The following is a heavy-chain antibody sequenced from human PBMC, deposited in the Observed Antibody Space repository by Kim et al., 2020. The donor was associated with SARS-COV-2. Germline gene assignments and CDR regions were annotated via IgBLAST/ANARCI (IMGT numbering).Heavy chain of an antibody. Sequence: GGSLRLSCATSGFIFSNYAIHWVRQVPGKGLEWVSVIYGDGTTFYADSVRGRFTISSDYSKNTVFLQMDSLRADDTAVYYCAKRGRGVAGSDFDYWGQGT. CDR2: IYGDGTT. CDR3: AKRGRGVAGSDFDY. V-gene: IGHV3-23*03. J-gene: IGHJ4*02. D-gene: IGHD6-19*01. CDR1: GFIFSNYA.